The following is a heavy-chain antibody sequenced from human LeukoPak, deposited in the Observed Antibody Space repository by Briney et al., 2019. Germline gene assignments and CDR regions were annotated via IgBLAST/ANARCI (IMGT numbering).Heavy chain of an antibody. CDR3: AREGLGVATLGFDY. CDR1: GASISSYY. CDR2: IYYRGSA. V-gene: IGHV4-59*01. D-gene: IGHD5-12*01. Sequence: SETLSLTCTVSGASISSYYWSWIRQPPGKGLEWIGYIYYRGSANYNPSLKSRVTISVDTSKSQLSLRLSSVTAADMAVYYCAREGLGVATLGFDYWGQGTLVTVSS. J-gene: IGHJ4*02.